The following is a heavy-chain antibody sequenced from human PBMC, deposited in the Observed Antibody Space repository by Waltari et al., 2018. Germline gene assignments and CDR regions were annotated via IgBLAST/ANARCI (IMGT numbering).Heavy chain of an antibody. CDR1: GFTFSYNA. Sequence: QVQLVESGGGVVHPGRSLRLSCEASGFTFSYNAMLWVRQAPGKGLEWVAGISYDGSDEYYADSVRGRFTISRDDSKDTVNLQMNSLRPEDTAVYYCARDGPLQIQSWYSFDYWGQGTLVTVSS. J-gene: IGHJ4*02. V-gene: IGHV3-30*07. CDR3: ARDGPLQIQSWYSFDY. D-gene: IGHD5-18*01. CDR2: ISYDGSDE.